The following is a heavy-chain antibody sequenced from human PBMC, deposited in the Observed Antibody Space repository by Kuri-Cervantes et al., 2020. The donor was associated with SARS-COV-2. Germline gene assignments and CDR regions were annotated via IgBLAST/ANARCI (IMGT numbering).Heavy chain of an antibody. V-gene: IGHV3-53*01. CDR3: ARGGRIAVAGILLPLYYYGMDV. CDR2: IYSGGST. D-gene: IGHD6-19*01. CDR1: GFTVSSNY. J-gene: IGHJ6*02. Sequence: GESLKISCAASGFTVSSNYMSWVRQAPGKGLEWVSVIYSGGSTYYADSVKGRFTISRDNSKNTLYLQMNSLRAEDTAVYYCARGGRIAVAGILLPLYYYGMDVWGQGTTVTVSS.